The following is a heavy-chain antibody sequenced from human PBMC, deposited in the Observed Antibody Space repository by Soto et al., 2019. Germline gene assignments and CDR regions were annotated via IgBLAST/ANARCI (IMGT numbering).Heavy chain of an antibody. CDR3: ARGSPNLDTAMVTTDY. D-gene: IGHD5-18*01. Sequence: QVQLVQSGAEVKKPGASVKVSCKASGYTFTSYDINWVRQATGQGLEWMGWMNPNSGNTGYAQKFQGRVTMTRNTSISTAYMELSSLRSEDTAVYYCARGSPNLDTAMVTTDYWGQGTLVTVSS. J-gene: IGHJ4*02. CDR2: MNPNSGNT. CDR1: GYTFTSYD. V-gene: IGHV1-8*01.